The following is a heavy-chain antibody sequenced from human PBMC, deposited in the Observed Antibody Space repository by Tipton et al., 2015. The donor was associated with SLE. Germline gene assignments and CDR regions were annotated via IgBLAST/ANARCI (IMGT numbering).Heavy chain of an antibody. CDR3: AGVLGYCTGGVCYYYYGMDV. J-gene: IGHJ6*02. D-gene: IGHD2-8*02. V-gene: IGHV4-39*07. Sequence: LRLSCTVSGGSISSSSYYWGWIRQPPGKGLEWIGEINHSGSTNYNPSLKSRVTISVDTSKNQFSLKLSSVTAADTAVYYCAGVLGYCTGGVCYYYYGMDVWGQGTTVTVSS. CDR1: GGSISSSSYY. CDR2: INHSGST.